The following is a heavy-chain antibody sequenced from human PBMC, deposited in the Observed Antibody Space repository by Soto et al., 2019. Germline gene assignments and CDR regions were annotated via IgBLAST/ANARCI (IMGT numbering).Heavy chain of an antibody. J-gene: IGHJ4*02. CDR2: ITSASSTI. D-gene: IGHD2-21*01. CDR3: VRAAPSCGGSICFDY. CDR1: GFAFYNHD. V-gene: IGHV3-48*01. Sequence: EVQLVESGGGLVQPGGSLGLSCAASGFAFYNHDMSWVRQVPGKGLEWLSYITSASSTISYADSVKGRFIISRDNAKNSLYLQMNSLSAEDTAVYYCVRAAPSCGGSICFDYWGQGALVTVSS.